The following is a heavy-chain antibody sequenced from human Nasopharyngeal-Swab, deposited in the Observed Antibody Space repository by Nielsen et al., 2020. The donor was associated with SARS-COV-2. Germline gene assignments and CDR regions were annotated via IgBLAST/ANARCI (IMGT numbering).Heavy chain of an antibody. CDR1: GGSFSGYY. J-gene: IGHJ6*03. CDR3: ATGYYYYYMDV. CDR2: INHSGST. Sequence: SETLSLTCAVYGGSFSGYYWSWIRQPPGKGLEWIGEINHSGSTNYNPSLKSRVTISVDTSKNQFSLKLSSVTAADTAVYYCATGYYYYYMDVWGKGTTVTVSS. V-gene: IGHV4-34*01.